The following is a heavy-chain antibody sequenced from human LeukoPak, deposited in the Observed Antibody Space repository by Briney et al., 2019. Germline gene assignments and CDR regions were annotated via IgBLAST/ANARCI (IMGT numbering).Heavy chain of an antibody. J-gene: IGHJ4*02. D-gene: IGHD3-9*01. Sequence: GGSLRLSCAASGFTFSSYWMNWVRQAPGKGLEWVSVIYSGGSTYYADSVKGRFTISRDNSKNTLSLQMNSLRAEDTAIYYCARGLRYFDAWGQGTLVTVSS. V-gene: IGHV3-53*01. CDR1: GFTFSSYW. CDR2: IYSGGST. CDR3: ARGLRYFDA.